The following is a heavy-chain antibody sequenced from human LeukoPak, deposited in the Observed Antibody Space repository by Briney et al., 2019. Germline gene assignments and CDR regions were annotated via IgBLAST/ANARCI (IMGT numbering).Heavy chain of an antibody. J-gene: IGHJ4*02. Sequence: PSETLSLTCTVSGGSISSYYWSWIRQPAGKGLEWIGRIYTSGSTNYNPSLKSRVTMSVDPSKNQFSLKLSSVTAADTAVYYCARDDYYYDSSGYYSNWGQGTLVTVSS. CDR1: GGSISSYY. V-gene: IGHV4-4*07. CDR3: ARDDYYYDSSGYYSN. CDR2: IYTSGST. D-gene: IGHD3-22*01.